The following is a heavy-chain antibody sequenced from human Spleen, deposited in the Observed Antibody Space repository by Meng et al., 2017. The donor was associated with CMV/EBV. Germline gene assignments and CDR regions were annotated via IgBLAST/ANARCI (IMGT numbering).Heavy chain of an antibody. V-gene: IGHV3-74*01. CDR1: GFTFNTYW. D-gene: IGHD3-22*01. Sequence: GESLKISCAASGFTFNTYWMHWVRQAPGKGLVWVSRITSDGSSTNYADSVKGRFTISRDNAKNTLYLQMNSLGAEDTAVYYCTREYRLKYDSSGFDFWGQGTLVTVSS. CDR2: ITSDGSST. J-gene: IGHJ4*02. CDR3: TREYRLKYDSSGFDF.